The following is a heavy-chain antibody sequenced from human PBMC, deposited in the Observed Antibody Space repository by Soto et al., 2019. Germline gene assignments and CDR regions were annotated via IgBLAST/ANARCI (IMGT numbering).Heavy chain of an antibody. Sequence: QVQLVQSGAEVKEPGASVKISCRPSGYIFTSNSLVWVRQAPGQGLEWMAWINTGDGDTKYSQRFQGRVTITRDTSASAADMELFSLRSEDTAVYYCARTLSGTPDYWGQGTLVTVSS. J-gene: IGHJ4*02. D-gene: IGHD1-26*01. CDR2: INTGDGDT. V-gene: IGHV1-3*04. CDR3: ARTLSGTPDY. CDR1: GYIFTSNS.